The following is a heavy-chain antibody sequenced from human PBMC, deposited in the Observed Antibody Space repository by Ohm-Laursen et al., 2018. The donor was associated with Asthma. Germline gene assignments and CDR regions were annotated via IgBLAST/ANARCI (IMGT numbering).Heavy chain of an antibody. D-gene: IGHD2-21*01. CDR1: GFTFRSYA. CDR3: VRHRAYSFDF. CDR2: GGSYYDGGLK. Sequence: SLRLSCAASGFTFRSYAMHWVRQAPGKGLEWVAVGGSYYDGGLKYYADSVNGRFTVSRDDSKNTLYLQMNSLRPDDTAVYYCVRHRAYSFDFWGQGIMVTVSS. J-gene: IGHJ4*02. V-gene: IGHV3-30-3*01.